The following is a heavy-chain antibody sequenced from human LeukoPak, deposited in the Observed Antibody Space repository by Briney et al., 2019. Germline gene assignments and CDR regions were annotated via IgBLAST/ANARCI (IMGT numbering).Heavy chain of an antibody. J-gene: IGHJ4*02. CDR2: INHSGST. CDR3: ARHGRGYRSSRYLGYFDS. CDR1: GGSFSGYY. D-gene: IGHD6-13*01. V-gene: IGHV4-34*01. Sequence: SETLSLTCAVYGGSFSGYYWSWIRQPPGKGLEWIGEINHSGSTNYNPSLKSRVTISVDTSKNQFSLKLSSVTAADTAVYYCARHGRGYRSSRYLGYFDSWGKGTLVTVSS.